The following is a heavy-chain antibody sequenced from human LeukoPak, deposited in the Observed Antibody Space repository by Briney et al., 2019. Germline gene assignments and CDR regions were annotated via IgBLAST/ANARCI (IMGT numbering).Heavy chain of an antibody. CDR3: ARDSGSSPTFDY. Sequence: KPSETLSLTCTVSGGSISNSFWSWIRQSPGKGLEWIAYIYYTGNTKYNPSLKSRVTISVDTSKNQFSLRLTSVTADDTAVYYCARDSGSSPTFDYWGQGTLATVPS. J-gene: IGHJ4*02. V-gene: IGHV4-59*01. CDR1: GGSISNSF. CDR2: IYYTGNT. D-gene: IGHD1-26*01.